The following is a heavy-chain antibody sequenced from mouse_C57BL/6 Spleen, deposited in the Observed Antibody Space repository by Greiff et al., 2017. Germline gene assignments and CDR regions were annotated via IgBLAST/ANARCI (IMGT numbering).Heavy chain of an antibody. CDR2: IYPGDGDT. CDR1: GYAFSSSW. Sequence: VHLQQSGPELVKPGASVKISCKASGYAFSSSWMNWVKQRPGKGLEWIGRIYPGDGDTNYNGKFKGKATLTADKSSSTAYMQLSSLTSEDSAVYFCAPTVVAKRDWYFDGWGTGTTVTVSS. V-gene: IGHV1-82*01. D-gene: IGHD1-1*01. CDR3: APTVVAKRDWYFDG. J-gene: IGHJ1*03.